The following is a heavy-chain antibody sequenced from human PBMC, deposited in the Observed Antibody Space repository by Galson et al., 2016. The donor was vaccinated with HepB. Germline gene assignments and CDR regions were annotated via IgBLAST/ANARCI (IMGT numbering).Heavy chain of an antibody. D-gene: IGHD6-13*01. Sequence: SLRLSCAASGFTFDDYTMHWLRQVPGKGLEWVALISWDGSNKFYSETVRGRFTISRDNSKNTFYLQMNSLRAEDTASYYCAKGGGSTWYISPHFVDPWGQGTLVTASS. V-gene: IGHV3-43*01. CDR3: AKGGGSTWYISPHFVDP. CDR1: GFTFDDYT. J-gene: IGHJ5*02. CDR2: ISWDGSNK.